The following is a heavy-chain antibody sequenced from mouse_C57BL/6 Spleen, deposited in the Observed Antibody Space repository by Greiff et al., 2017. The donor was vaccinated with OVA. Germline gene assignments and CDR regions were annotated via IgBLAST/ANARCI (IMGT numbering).Heavy chain of an antibody. CDR1: GFTFSDYG. V-gene: IGHV5-17*01. Sequence: EVHLVESGGGLVKPGGSLKLSCAASGFTFSDYGMHWVRQAPEKGLEWVAYISSGSSTIYYADTVKGRFTISRDNAKNTLFLQMTSLRSEDTAMYYCARDGLLLYYAMDYWGQGTSVTVSS. J-gene: IGHJ4*01. CDR2: ISSGSSTI. D-gene: IGHD2-3*01. CDR3: ARDGLLLYYAMDY.